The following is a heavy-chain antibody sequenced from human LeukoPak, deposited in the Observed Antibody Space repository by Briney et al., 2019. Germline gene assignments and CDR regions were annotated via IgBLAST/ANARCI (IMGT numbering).Heavy chain of an antibody. CDR3: ARDSGSTYWAYS. D-gene: IGHD2-15*01. CDR1: GFSVSENY. CDR2: IHKDGTT. V-gene: IGHV3-66*02. Sequence: GGSLRLSCATSGFSVSENYMSWVRQAPGKGLEWVSVIHKDGTTDYADSVKGRFTISRDIAENTLSLQMNSLRADDAAVYFCARDSGSTYWAYSWGQGTLVTVSS. J-gene: IGHJ4*02.